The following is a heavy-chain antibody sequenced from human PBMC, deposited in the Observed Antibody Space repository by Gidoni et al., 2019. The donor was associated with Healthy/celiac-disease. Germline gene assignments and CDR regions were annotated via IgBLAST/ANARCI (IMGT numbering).Heavy chain of an antibody. CDR3: AKALEYYDGSGYYPPVFQH. CDR1: GFIFDAYA. J-gene: IGHJ1*01. Sequence: EVQLVESGGDLVQPGRSLRLSCAASGFIFDAYALHWVRQAPGKGLEWVSGIRGNSGRIGYADSVKGRFTISRDNAKNSLYLEMNSLRAENTALYYCAKALEYYDGSGYYPPVFQHWGQGTLVTVSS. D-gene: IGHD3-22*01. CDR2: IRGNSGRI. V-gene: IGHV3-9*01.